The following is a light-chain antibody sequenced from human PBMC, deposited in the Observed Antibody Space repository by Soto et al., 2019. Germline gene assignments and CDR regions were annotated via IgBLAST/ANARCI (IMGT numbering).Light chain of an antibody. CDR1: RSVRNY. CDR3: QQRSNWPPLFS. CDR2: DAS. Sequence: EIVLTQSPATLSLSPGERATLSCRASRSVRNYLAWYQQKPGQAPRLLIYDASNRATGIPARFSGSGSGTAFTLTISSLEPEDFAVYYCQQRSNWPPLFSFGPGTKVDIK. J-gene: IGKJ3*01. V-gene: IGKV3-11*01.